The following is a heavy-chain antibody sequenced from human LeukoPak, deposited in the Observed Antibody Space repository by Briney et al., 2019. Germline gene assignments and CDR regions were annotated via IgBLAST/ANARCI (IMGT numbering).Heavy chain of an antibody. CDR1: GFTFSSYS. CDR2: ISSSSSTI. V-gene: IGHV3-48*04. Sequence: GGSLRLSCAASGFTFSSYSMNWVRQAPGKGLEWVSYISSSSSTIYYADSVKGRFTIPRDNAKNSLYLQMNSLRAEDTAVYYCARDQTYYDSSGLPNWFDPWGQGTLVTVSS. J-gene: IGHJ5*02. CDR3: ARDQTYYDSSGLPNWFDP. D-gene: IGHD3-22*01.